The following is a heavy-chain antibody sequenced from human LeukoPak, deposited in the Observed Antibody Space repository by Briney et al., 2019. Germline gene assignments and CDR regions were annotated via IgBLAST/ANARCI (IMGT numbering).Heavy chain of an antibody. Sequence: SETLSLTCTVSGGSISSYYWSWIRQPPGKGLEWIGYIYYSGSTNYNPSLKSRVTISVDTSKNQFSLKLSSVTAADTAVYYCARLADYGGNFIYYYYMDVWGKGTTVTVSS. CDR2: IYYSGST. V-gene: IGHV4-59*08. CDR1: GGSISSYY. J-gene: IGHJ6*03. CDR3: ARLADYGGNFIYYYYMDV. D-gene: IGHD4-23*01.